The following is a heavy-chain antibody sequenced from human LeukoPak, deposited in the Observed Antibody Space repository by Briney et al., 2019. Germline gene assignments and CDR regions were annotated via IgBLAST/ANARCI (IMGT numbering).Heavy chain of an antibody. D-gene: IGHD4-11*01. CDR2: ISSSSSYI. J-gene: IGHJ4*02. V-gene: IGHV3-21*01. Sequence: GGPLRLSCAASGFTFRSYSMNWVRQAPGKGLEWVSSISSSSSYIYHADSVKGRFTISRDNAKNSQYLQMNSQRAEDTAVYYCARASVYSNFDYWGQGTLVTVSS. CDR1: GFTFRSYS. CDR3: ARASVYSNFDY.